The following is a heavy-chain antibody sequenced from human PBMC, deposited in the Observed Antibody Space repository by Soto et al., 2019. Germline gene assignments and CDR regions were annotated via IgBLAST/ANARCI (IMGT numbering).Heavy chain of an antibody. Sequence: GGSLRLSCAASGFTFSSYSMNWVRQAPGKGLEWVSSISSSSSYIYYADSVKGRFTISRDNAKNSLYLQMNSLRAEDTAVYYCARGLVKVGSSWYSSYYYYGMDVWGQGTTVTVSS. V-gene: IGHV3-21*01. D-gene: IGHD6-13*01. CDR2: ISSSSSYI. CDR1: GFTFSSYS. CDR3: ARGLVKVGSSWYSSYYYYGMDV. J-gene: IGHJ6*02.